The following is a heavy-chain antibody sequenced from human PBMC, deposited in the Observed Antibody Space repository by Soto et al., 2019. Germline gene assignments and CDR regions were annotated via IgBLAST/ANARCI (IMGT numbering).Heavy chain of an antibody. V-gene: IGHV3-21*01. CDR1: GFTFSTYT. J-gene: IGHJ5*02. CDR3: ARSMTPPSWFDP. D-gene: IGHD2-15*01. Sequence: GWSLRLSCAASGFTFSTYTMNWVRQAPGKGLEWVSSIISSSGEIYYADSVKGRFTISRDNAKNSLYLQMNSLRAEDTAVYYCARSMTPPSWFDPWGQGTLVTVSS. CDR2: IISSSGEI.